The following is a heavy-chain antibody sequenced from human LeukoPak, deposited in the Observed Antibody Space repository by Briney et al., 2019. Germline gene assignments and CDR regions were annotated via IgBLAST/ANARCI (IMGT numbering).Heavy chain of an antibody. V-gene: IGHV3-21*01. CDR2: ISSSSSYI. CDR1: GFTFSSYS. Sequence: GGSLRLSCVASGFTFSSYSMNWVRQAPGKGLEWVSSISSSSSYIYYADSVKGRFTISRDNAKNSLYLQMNSLRAEDTAVYYCAREDVAAADEDAFDIWGQGTMVTVSS. D-gene: IGHD6-13*01. J-gene: IGHJ3*02. CDR3: AREDVAAADEDAFDI.